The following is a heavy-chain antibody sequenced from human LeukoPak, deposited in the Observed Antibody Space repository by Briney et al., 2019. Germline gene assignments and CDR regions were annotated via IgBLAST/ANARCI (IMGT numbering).Heavy chain of an antibody. V-gene: IGHV1-18*01. CDR1: GYTFTSYG. CDR2: ISAYNGNT. Sequence: ASVKVSCKASGYTFTSYGISWVRQAPGQGLEWMGWISAYNGNTNYAQKLQGRVTMTTDTFTSTAYMELRSLRSDDTAVYYCARDLSGLSAFEIWGQGTMVTVSS. D-gene: IGHD5-12*01. CDR3: ARDLSGLSAFEI. J-gene: IGHJ3*02.